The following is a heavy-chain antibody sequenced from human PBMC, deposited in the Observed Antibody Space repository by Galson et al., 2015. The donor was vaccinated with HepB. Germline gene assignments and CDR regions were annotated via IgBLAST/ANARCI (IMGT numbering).Heavy chain of an antibody. J-gene: IGHJ5*02. D-gene: IGHD3-16*01. CDR3: AKDGTPYYDYVWASYYDDLNWFYL. CDR1: GYPFKSHG. Sequence: SVKVSCKASGYPFKSHGIHWVRQAPGQGLEWLGWISTYNGNTNYAQKFQGRVSMTADTATSTVYLELKDLRPDDTATYFCAKDGTPYYDYVWASYYDDLNWFYLWGQVTRVTVSS. V-gene: IGHV1-18*04. CDR2: ISTYNGNT.